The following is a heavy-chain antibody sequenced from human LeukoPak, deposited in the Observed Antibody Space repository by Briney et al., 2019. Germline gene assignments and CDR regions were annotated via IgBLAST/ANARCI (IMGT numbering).Heavy chain of an antibody. D-gene: IGHD1-7*01. V-gene: IGHV3-7*01. CDR3: ARGWNYAFRFDS. CDR1: GFTCNDYW. J-gene: IGHJ4*02. CDR2: IKQDGSER. Sequence: PGGSLRLSCAASGFTCNDYWMTWVRQAPGKGLEWVAHIKQDGSERYYGDSVKGRFTISRDNAKNLVYLQMNSLGAEDTALYYCARGWNYAFRFDSWGQGTLVTVSS.